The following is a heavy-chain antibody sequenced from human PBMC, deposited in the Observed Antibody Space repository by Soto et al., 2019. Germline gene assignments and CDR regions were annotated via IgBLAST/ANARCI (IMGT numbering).Heavy chain of an antibody. J-gene: IGHJ4*02. CDR2: LDNDGTNT. D-gene: IGHD3-16*01. Sequence: GGSLRLSCAASGFTFSTYWMHWVRQAPGKGLVWVSRLDNDGTNTRYADSVKGRFTVSRDNGKNTVYLQMDRLRAEDTAVYYCARDGGTYFDYWGQGTLVTVSS. CDR3: ARDGGTYFDY. CDR1: GFTFSTYW. V-gene: IGHV3-74*01.